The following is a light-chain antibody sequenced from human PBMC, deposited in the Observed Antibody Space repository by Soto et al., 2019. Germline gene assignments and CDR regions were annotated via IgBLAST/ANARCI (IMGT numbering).Light chain of an antibody. J-gene: IGLJ3*02. CDR2: DVS. CDR1: SSDVGGYNY. V-gene: IGLV2-14*01. CDR3: SAWDDSLNGWV. Sequence: QSALTQPASVSGSPGQSITISCTGTSSDVGGYNYVSWYQQLPGKAPKLMIYDVSDRPSGVSNRFSGSKSGNTASLAISGLQSEDEADYSCSAWDDSLNGWVFGGGTKLTVL.